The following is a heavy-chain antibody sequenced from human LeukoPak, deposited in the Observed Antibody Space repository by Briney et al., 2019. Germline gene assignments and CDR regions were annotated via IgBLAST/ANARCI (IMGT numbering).Heavy chain of an antibody. Sequence: ASVKVSCKASGYTFTSYYIHWVRQAPGQGLEWMGIINPSGGSTTYAQKFQGRVTMTRDTSTSTVYMELSSLRSEDTAVYYCARAWRDTAMDIDYWGQGTLVTVSS. CDR1: GYTFTSYY. J-gene: IGHJ4*02. CDR3: ARAWRDTAMDIDY. CDR2: INPSGGST. V-gene: IGHV1-46*01. D-gene: IGHD5-18*01.